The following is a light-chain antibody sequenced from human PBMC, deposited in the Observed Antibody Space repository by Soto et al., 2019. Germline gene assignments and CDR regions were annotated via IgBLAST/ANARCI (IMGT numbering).Light chain of an antibody. V-gene: IGLV2-23*02. J-gene: IGLJ1*01. CDR3: CSYAGISTYD. CDR1: SSDVGSYNL. Sequence: LTQPASVSGSPGQSITISCTGTSSDVGSYNLVSWYQQHPGKAPKLMIYEVSKRPSGVSNRFSGSKSGNTASLTISGLQAEDEADYYCCSYAGISTYDFGTGTKVTVL. CDR2: EVS.